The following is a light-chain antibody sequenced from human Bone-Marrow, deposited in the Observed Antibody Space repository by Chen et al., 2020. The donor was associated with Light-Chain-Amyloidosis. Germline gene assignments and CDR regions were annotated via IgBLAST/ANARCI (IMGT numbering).Light chain of an antibody. CDR3: QQYNSYSRT. J-gene: IGKJ1*01. CDR1: QSISSW. V-gene: IGKV1-5*03. CDR2: KAS. Sequence: DIQMTQSPSTLSASVGDRVTITCRASQSISSWLAWYQQKPGKAPKLLIYKASSLESGVPSRCSVSGSGTEFTLTISSLQPDDFATYYCQQYNSYSRTFGQGTKVEIK.